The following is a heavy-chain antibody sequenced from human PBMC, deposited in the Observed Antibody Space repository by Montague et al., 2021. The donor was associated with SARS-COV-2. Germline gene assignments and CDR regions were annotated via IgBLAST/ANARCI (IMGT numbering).Heavy chain of an antibody. CDR2: ISAYNGNT. Sequence: SVKVSCKASGYTFTSYGISWVRQAPGQGLEWMGWISAYNGNTNYAQKLQGRVTMTTDTSTSTAYMELRSLRSDDTAVYYCARARRPTYCSGGGCYSLGNWFDPWGQGTLVTVSS. CDR3: ARARRPTYCSGGGCYSLGNWFDP. J-gene: IGHJ5*02. CDR1: GYTFTSYG. D-gene: IGHD2-15*01. V-gene: IGHV1-18*01.